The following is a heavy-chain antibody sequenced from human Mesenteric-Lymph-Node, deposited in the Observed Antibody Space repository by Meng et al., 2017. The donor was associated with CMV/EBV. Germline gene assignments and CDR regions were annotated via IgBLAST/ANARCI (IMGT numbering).Heavy chain of an antibody. J-gene: IGHJ6*02. CDR1: GFTFSSYA. Sequence: GESLKISCAVSGFTFSSYAMSWVRQAPGKGLEWVSAISSTGDSTYYADSVKGRFTVSRDSSKNTLYLQMNSLRAEDTAVYYCARGGVSSWYEKTYYYYGMDVWGQGTTVTVSS. CDR2: ISSTGDST. D-gene: IGHD6-13*01. V-gene: IGHV3-23*01. CDR3: ARGGVSSWYEKTYYYYGMDV.